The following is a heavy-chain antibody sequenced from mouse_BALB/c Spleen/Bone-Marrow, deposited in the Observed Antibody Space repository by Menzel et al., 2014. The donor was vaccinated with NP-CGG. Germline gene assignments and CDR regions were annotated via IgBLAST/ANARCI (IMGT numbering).Heavy chain of an antibody. CDR3: ARSRLRGYYFDY. D-gene: IGHD3-2*02. CDR2: ISSGSSTI. V-gene: IGHV5-17*02. CDR1: GFTFSSFG. J-gene: IGHJ2*01. Sequence: EVMLVESGGGLVQPGGSRKLSCAASGFTFSSFGMHWVRQAPEKGLEWVAYISSGSSTIYYADTLKGRFTISRDNPKNTLCLQMTSLRSEDTAMYYCARSRLRGYYFDYWGQGTTLTVSS.